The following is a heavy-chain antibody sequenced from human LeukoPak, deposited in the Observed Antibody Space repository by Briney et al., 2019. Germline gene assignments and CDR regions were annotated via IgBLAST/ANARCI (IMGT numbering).Heavy chain of an antibody. CDR1: GLAVSSNY. V-gene: IGHV3-53*01. CDR2: IYSGGNT. CDR3: ANLDPPRQLWFGELRRGY. D-gene: IGHD3-10*01. Sequence: GGSLRLSCAVSGLAVSSNYMSWVRQAPGKGLEWVSVIYSGGNTSYADSVKGRFTISRDNSKNTLYLQMNSLRAEDTAVYYCANLDPPRQLWFGELRRGYWGQGTLVTVSS. J-gene: IGHJ4*02.